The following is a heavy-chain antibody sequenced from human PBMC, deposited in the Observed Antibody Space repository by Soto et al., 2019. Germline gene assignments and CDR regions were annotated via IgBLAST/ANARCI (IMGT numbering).Heavy chain of an antibody. CDR1: GGSFSGYY. J-gene: IGHJ5*02. V-gene: IGHV4-34*01. CDR3: ARVRGGYDFWSGYPP. D-gene: IGHD3-3*01. CDR2: INHSGST. Sequence: SETLSLTCAVYGGSFSGYYWSWIRQPPGKGLEWIGEINHSGSTNYNPSLKSRVTISVDTSKNQFSLKLSSVTAADTAVYYCARVRGGYDFWSGYPPWGQGTLVTVSS.